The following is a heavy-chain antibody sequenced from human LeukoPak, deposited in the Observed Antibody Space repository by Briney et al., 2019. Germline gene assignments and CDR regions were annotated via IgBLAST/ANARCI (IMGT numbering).Heavy chain of an antibody. J-gene: IGHJ4*02. V-gene: IGHV1-8*01. CDR3: ARGREMATITDY. CDR1: GYTFTSYD. D-gene: IGHD5-24*01. CDR2: MNTNSGNT. Sequence: ASVKVSCKASGYTFTSYDINWVRQATGQGLEWMGWMNTNSGNTGYAQKFQGRVTMTRNTSISTAYMELSSLRSEDTAVYYCARGREMATITDYWGQGTLVTVSS.